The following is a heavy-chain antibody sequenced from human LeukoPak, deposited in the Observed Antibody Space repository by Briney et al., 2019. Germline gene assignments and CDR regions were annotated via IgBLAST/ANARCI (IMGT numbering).Heavy chain of an antibody. CDR1: GFTFSSYA. Sequence: GGSLRLSCAASGFTFSSYAMHWVRQAPGKGLEWVAVISYDGSNTYYADSVKGRFTISRDNSKNTLYLQMNSLRAEDTVVYYCARQRLGYCSGGSCYSSHNWFDPWGQGTLVTVSS. CDR3: ARQRLGYCSGGSCYSSHNWFDP. D-gene: IGHD2-15*01. J-gene: IGHJ5*02. CDR2: ISYDGSNT. V-gene: IGHV3-30-3*01.